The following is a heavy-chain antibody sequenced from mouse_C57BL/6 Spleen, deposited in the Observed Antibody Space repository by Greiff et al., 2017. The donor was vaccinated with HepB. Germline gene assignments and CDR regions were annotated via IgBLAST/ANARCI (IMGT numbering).Heavy chain of an antibody. CDR2: IDPETGGT. V-gene: IGHV1-15*01. J-gene: IGHJ3*01. D-gene: IGHD1-1*01. CDR3: TRGGYYGSSSWFAY. CDR1: GYTFTDYE. Sequence: QVQLKQSGAELVRPGASVTLSCKASGYTFTDYEMHWVKQTPVHGLEWIGAIDPETGGTAYNQKFKGKAILTADESSSSAYMELRSLTSEDSAVYYCTRGGYYGSSSWFAYWGQGTLVTVSA.